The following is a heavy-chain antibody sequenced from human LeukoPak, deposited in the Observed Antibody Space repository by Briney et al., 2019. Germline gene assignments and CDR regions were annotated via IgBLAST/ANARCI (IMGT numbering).Heavy chain of an antibody. J-gene: IGHJ4*02. CDR1: GFTFSSYS. D-gene: IGHD3-22*01. CDR3: ARAPAGDYYDSSGYYY. Sequence: AGGSLRLSCAASGFTFSSYSMNWVRQAPGKGLEWVSSISSSSSYISYADSVKGRFTISRDNAQNSLYLQMNSLRAEDTAVYYCARAPAGDYYDSSGYYYWGQGTLVTVSS. V-gene: IGHV3-21*01. CDR2: ISSSSSYI.